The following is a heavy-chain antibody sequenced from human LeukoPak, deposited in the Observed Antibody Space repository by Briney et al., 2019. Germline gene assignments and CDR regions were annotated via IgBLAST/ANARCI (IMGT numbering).Heavy chain of an antibody. CDR3: ARGPRGRYCSSTSCRNYDY. D-gene: IGHD2-2*01. CDR1: GYTFTSYG. J-gene: IGHJ4*02. V-gene: IGHV1-18*01. Sequence: ASVRLSCKASGYTFTSYGISWVRQAPGQGLEWMGWISAYNGNTNYAQKLQGRVTMTTDTSTSTAYMELRSLRSDDTAVYYCARGPRGRYCSSTSCRNYDYWGQGTLVTVSS. CDR2: ISAYNGNT.